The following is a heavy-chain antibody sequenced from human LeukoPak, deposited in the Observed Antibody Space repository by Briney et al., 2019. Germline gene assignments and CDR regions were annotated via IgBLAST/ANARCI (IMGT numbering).Heavy chain of an antibody. CDR2: INHSGST. D-gene: IGHD3-22*01. Sequence: SETLSLTCAVYGGSFSGYYWSWIRLPPGKGLEWIGEINHSGSTNYNPSLKSRVTISVDTSKNQFSLKLSSVTAADTAVYYCARDRKYYDSSGYYFANWGQGTLVTVSS. CDR3: ARDRKYYDSSGYYFAN. V-gene: IGHV4-34*01. CDR1: GGSFSGYY. J-gene: IGHJ4*02.